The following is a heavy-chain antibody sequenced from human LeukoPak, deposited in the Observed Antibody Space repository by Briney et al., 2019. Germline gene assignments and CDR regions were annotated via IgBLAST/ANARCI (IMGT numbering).Heavy chain of an antibody. Sequence: GGSLRLSCAASGFTFSVYWMHWVRHAPGKGLVWVSRIHSDGSITNYADSVKGRFTISRDNAKNTLYLQMNSLRVDDTAVYYCARDQPYRSSGPEYWGQGTLVTVSS. CDR2: IHSDGSIT. CDR3: ARDQPYRSSGPEY. V-gene: IGHV3-74*01. D-gene: IGHD6-13*01. J-gene: IGHJ4*02. CDR1: GFTFSVYW.